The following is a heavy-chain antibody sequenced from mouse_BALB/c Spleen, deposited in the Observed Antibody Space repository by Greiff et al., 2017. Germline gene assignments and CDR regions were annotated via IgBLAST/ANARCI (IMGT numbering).Heavy chain of an antibody. J-gene: IGHJ4*01. CDR2: ISSGGST. CDR3: ASPAGDYYAMDY. Sequence: EVKLVESGGGLVKPGGSLKLSCAASGFTFSSYAMSWVRQTPEKRLEWVASISSGGSTYYPDSVKGRFTISRDNARNILYLQMSSLRSEDTAMYYCASPAGDYYAMDYWGQGTSVTVSS. V-gene: IGHV5-6-5*01. CDR1: GFTFSSYA.